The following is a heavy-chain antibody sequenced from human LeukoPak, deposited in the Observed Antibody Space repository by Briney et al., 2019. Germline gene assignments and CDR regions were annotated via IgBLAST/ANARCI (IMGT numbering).Heavy chain of an antibody. CDR3: ARTAIVAAGAYYFDY. CDR1: GYTFTSYD. CDR2: MNPNSANT. D-gene: IGHD5-12*01. Sequence: ASVKVSCKASGYTFTSYDINWVRQATGQGLEWMGWMNPNSANTDYAQRFQGRVTMTRNTSISTAYMELSSLRSEDTAVYYCARTAIVAAGAYYFDYWGQGTLVTVSS. V-gene: IGHV1-8*01. J-gene: IGHJ4*02.